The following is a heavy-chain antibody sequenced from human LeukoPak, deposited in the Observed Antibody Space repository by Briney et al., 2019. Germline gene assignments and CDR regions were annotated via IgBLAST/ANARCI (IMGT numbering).Heavy chain of an antibody. CDR1: GFTFSSYA. D-gene: IGHD6-13*01. J-gene: IGHJ4*02. Sequence: PGGSLRLSCAASGFTFSSYAMTWVRQAPGKGLEWVSVIGRYGGDIHYADSVEGRFTISRDNSKNTLYLQMYSLRAEDTAIYYCVREISAAGYFDCWGQGAQVTVSS. CDR3: VREISAAGYFDC. CDR2: IGRYGGDI. V-gene: IGHV3-23*01.